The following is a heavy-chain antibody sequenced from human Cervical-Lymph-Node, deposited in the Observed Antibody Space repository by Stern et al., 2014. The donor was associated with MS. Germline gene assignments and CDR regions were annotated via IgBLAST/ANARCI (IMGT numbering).Heavy chain of an antibody. CDR2: IRDKSSNGAT. CDR1: GFAFGDYG. V-gene: IGHV3-49*05. Sequence: EVQLVESGGGLVKPGRSLTLSCTASGFAFGDYGMSWFRQAPGKGLEWVGFIRDKSSNGATEYAASVQGRFTISRDDSETTAYLQMDSLKTEDTAVYYCARAKAKRYCISVSCFGVDYWGQGTLVTVSS. CDR3: ARAKAKRYCISVSCFGVDY. D-gene: IGHD2-2*01. J-gene: IGHJ4*02.